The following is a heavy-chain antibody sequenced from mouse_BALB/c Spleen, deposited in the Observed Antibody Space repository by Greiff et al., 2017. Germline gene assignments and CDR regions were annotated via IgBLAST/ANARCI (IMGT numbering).Heavy chain of an antibody. CDR1: GFTFSSFG. CDR2: ISDGGSYT. V-gene: IGHV5-6*03. Sequence: EVKVVESGGGLVQPGGSRKLSCAASGFTFSSFGMHWVRQAPEKGLEWVATISDGGSYTYYPDSVKGRFTISRDNAKNNLYLQMSSLKSEDTAMYYCARDNGYAMDYWGQGTSVTVSS. D-gene: IGHD1-3*01. J-gene: IGHJ4*01. CDR3: ARDNGYAMDY.